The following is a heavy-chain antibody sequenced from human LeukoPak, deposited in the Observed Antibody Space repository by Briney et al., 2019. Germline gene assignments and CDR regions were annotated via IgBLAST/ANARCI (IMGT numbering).Heavy chain of an antibody. CDR2: ISYDGSNK. CDR3: ARNGGYSYGYDPYYFDY. V-gene: IGHV3-30*04. D-gene: IGHD5-18*01. CDR1: RFTFSSYA. J-gene: IGHJ4*02. Sequence: GGSLRLSCAASRFTFSSYAMHWVRQAPGKGLEWVAVISYDGSNKYYAESVKGRFTISRDNSKNTLYLLMNSLRAEDTAVYYCARNGGYSYGYDPYYFDYWGQGTLVTVSS.